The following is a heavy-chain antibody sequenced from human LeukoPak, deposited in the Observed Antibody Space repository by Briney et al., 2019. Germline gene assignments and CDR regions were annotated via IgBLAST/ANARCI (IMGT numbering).Heavy chain of an antibody. Sequence: GGSLRLSCAASGFTFSSYSMNWVRQAPGKGLEWVSSISSSSSYIYYADSVKGRFTISRDNAKNSLYLQMNSLRAEDTAVYYCARDVPAYDFWSGDAFDIWGQGTMVTVSS. V-gene: IGHV3-21*01. J-gene: IGHJ3*02. CDR3: ARDVPAYDFWSGDAFDI. CDR2: ISSSSSYI. CDR1: GFTFSSYS. D-gene: IGHD3-3*01.